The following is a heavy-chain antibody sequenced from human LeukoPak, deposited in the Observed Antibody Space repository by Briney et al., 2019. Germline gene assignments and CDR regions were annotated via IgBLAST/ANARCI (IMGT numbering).Heavy chain of an antibody. V-gene: IGHV1-69*04. Sequence: ASVNVSGNASGGTFNNYAITWVRQAPGQGLEWMGRIIPMFDKVNYAQTFQGRVTITADKSTSTAYMEMSGLRSEDTVVYYCATPHVRYCSGGSCYSGNYYYYGLDVWGQGTTVTVSS. J-gene: IGHJ6*02. CDR1: GGTFNNYA. CDR2: IIPMFDKV. D-gene: IGHD2-15*01. CDR3: ATPHVRYCSGGSCYSGNYYYYGLDV.